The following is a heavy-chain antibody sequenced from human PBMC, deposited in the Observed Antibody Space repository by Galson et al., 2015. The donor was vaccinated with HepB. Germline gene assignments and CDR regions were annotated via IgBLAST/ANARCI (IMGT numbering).Heavy chain of an antibody. V-gene: IGHV3-48*01. J-gene: IGHJ4*02. CDR1: GLTFSSYA. CDR3: ASRLRGYFDY. CDR2: ISSGGYTI. Sequence: SLRLSCAASGLTFSSYAMSWVRRAPGKGLEWVSYISSGGYTIYYADSLKGRFTISRDNGKNSVYLQMDSLRAEDTAVYYCASRLRGYFDYWGQGTLVTVSS. D-gene: IGHD2-15*01.